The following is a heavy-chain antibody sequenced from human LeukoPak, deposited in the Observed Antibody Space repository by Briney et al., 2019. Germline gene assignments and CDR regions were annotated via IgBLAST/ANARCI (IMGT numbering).Heavy chain of an antibody. V-gene: IGHV5-51*01. J-gene: IGHJ4*02. CDR1: GYSFTSYW. Sequence: GESLKISCKASGYSFTSYWIGWVRQMPGKGLEWMGIIYPGDSDTRYSPSFQGQVTISADKSISTAYLQWSSLKASDTAMYYCARHKALFLGYYYDSSGYEIDYWGQGTLVTVSS. D-gene: IGHD3-22*01. CDR3: ARHKALFLGYYYDSSGYEIDY. CDR2: IYPGDSDT.